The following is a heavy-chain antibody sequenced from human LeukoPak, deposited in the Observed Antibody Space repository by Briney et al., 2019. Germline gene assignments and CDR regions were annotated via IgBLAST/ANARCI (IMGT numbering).Heavy chain of an antibody. CDR3: SRVVNDYDSSGYYAY. D-gene: IGHD3-22*01. J-gene: IGHJ4*02. CDR1: GFSFTRDW. V-gene: IGHV3-74*01. CDR2: INTDGSSA. Sequence: GGSLRLSCAASGFSFTRDWMHWVRQSPGKGLVWVSRINTDGSSASYADSVKGRFTISRDNAKNTPYLQMNSLRAEDTAVYYGSRVVNDYDSSGYYAYWGQGSLVTVSS.